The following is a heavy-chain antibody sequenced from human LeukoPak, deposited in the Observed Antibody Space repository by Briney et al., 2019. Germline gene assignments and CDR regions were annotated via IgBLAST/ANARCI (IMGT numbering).Heavy chain of an antibody. V-gene: IGHV3-23*01. CDR1: GFTFSSYA. Sequence: GGSLRLSCAASGFTFSSYAMSWVRQAPGKGLEWVSAISGSGGSTYYAESVKGRFTISRDNSKNPLYLQMNSLRAEDTAVYYCAKVLTRRYSVRPYYFDYWGQGTLVTVSS. CDR3: AKVLTRRYSVRPYYFDY. D-gene: IGHD2-15*01. CDR2: ISGSGGST. J-gene: IGHJ4*02.